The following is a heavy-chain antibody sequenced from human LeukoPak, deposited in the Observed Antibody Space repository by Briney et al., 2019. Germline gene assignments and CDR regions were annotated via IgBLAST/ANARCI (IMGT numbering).Heavy chain of an antibody. V-gene: IGHV3-30*04. Sequence: GGSLRLSCAASGFTFSSYAMSWVRQAPGKGLEWVAVISYDGSNKYYADSVKGRFTISRDNSKNTLYLQMNSLRAEDTAVYYCARDLGYCSSTSCYAEPYYYYGMDVWGQGTTVTVSS. D-gene: IGHD2-2*01. CDR2: ISYDGSNK. CDR3: ARDLGYCSSTSCYAEPYYYYGMDV. CDR1: GFTFSSYA. J-gene: IGHJ6*02.